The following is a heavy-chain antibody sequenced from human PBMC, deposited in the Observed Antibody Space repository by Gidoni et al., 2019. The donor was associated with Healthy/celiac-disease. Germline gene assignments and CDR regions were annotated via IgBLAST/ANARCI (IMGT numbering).Heavy chain of an antibody. D-gene: IGHD6-19*01. CDR3: ARYQWLVSGSVDY. CDR2: IYYSGST. V-gene: IGHV4-30-4*08. J-gene: IGHJ4*02. Sequence: QVQLHESGPGLVKPSQTLFLPCTVSGGSISSGDYYWSWFRQPPGQGLEWIGYIYYSGSTYYNPSLKSRVTISVDTSKNQFSLKLSSVTAADTAVYYCARYQWLVSGSVDYWGQGTLVTVSS. CDR1: GGSISSGDYY.